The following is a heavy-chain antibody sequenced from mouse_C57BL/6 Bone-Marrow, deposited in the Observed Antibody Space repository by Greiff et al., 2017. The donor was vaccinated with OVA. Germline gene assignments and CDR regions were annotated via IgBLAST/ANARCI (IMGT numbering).Heavy chain of an antibody. CDR2: IWSGGST. D-gene: IGHD1-1*01. CDR1: GFSLTSYG. Sequence: QVQLKQSGPGLVQPSQSLSITCTVSGFSLTSYGVHWVRQSPGKGLEWLGVIWSGGSTDYNAAFISRLSISKDNSKSQVFFKMNSLQADDTAIYYCAPIYYYGSSYQGAMDYWGQGTSVTVSS. CDR3: APIYYYGSSYQGAMDY. J-gene: IGHJ4*01. V-gene: IGHV2-2*01.